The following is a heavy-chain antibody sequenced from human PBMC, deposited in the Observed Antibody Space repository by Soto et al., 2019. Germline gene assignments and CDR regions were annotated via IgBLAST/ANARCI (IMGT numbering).Heavy chain of an antibody. Sequence: QVQLVQSGAEVKTPGSSVRVSCKASGGTFNSFSIDWVRQAPGQGFEWMGGIIPMSGRPNYAQRFQGRVTFSADKSTNTVYMEVNSLTYEETAVYYCTRRGHQSANWFDPWGQGTLVTVST. CDR3: TRRGHQSANWFDP. V-gene: IGHV1-69*06. CDR1: GGTFNSFS. J-gene: IGHJ5*02. CDR2: IIPMSGRP.